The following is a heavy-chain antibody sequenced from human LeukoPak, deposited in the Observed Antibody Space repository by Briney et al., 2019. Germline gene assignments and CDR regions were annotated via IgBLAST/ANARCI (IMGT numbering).Heavy chain of an antibody. CDR2: FYPEDGET. J-gene: IGHJ3*02. Sequence: ASVNVSCKVSGYTLTELSMHWVRQAPGKGLEWMGGFYPEDGETIYAQKFQGRVTMTEDTSTDTAYMELSSLRSEDTAVYYCATVFRREIVVVTATPPRAFDIWGQGTMVTVSS. V-gene: IGHV1-24*01. D-gene: IGHD2-21*02. CDR3: ATVFRREIVVVTATPPRAFDI. CDR1: GYTLTELS.